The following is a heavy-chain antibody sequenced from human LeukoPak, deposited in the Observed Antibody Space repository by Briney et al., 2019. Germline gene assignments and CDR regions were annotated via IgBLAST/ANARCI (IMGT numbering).Heavy chain of an antibody. V-gene: IGHV3-64*02. Sequence: VGSLRLSCAASGFTFTTYTIHSIRQAPGKGLEYVSAVVGNGGTTYYADSVRGRFTISRDNSKNTVYLQMGSLRAEDTAVYYCARERAYYYFDYWGQGAQVTVSS. J-gene: IGHJ4*02. CDR2: VVGNGGTT. D-gene: IGHD2-21*01. CDR1: GFTFTTYT. CDR3: ARERAYYYFDY.